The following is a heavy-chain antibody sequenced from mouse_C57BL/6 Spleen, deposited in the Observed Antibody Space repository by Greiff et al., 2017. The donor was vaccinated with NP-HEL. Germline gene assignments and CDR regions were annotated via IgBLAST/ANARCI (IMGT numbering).Heavy chain of an antibody. V-gene: IGHV1-62-2*01. CDR2: FYPGSGSI. CDR1: GYTFTEYT. CDR3: ARHEGKGGLRLAMDY. J-gene: IGHJ4*01. D-gene: IGHD2-2*01. Sequence: VKLMESGAELVKPGASVKLSCKASGYTFTEYTIHWVKQRSGQGLEWIGWFYPGSGSIKYNEKFKDKATLTADNSSSTVYMELSRLTSEDSAVYFCARHEGKGGLRLAMDYWGQGTSVTVSS.